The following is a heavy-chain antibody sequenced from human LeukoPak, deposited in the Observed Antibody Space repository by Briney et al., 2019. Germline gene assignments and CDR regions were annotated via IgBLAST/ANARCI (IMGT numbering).Heavy chain of an antibody. Sequence: GGSLRLSCAASGFTFSSYSMNWVRQAPARGLEWVASISPGGGTTYYADYVKGRFTISRDNSKNSLFVQMNSLRAEDTAVYYCARAGVGYCSGTSCYDCWGQGTLVTVSS. D-gene: IGHD2-2*01. CDR3: ARAGVGYCSGTSCYDC. CDR2: ISPGGGTT. CDR1: GFTFSSYS. J-gene: IGHJ4*02. V-gene: IGHV3-23*01.